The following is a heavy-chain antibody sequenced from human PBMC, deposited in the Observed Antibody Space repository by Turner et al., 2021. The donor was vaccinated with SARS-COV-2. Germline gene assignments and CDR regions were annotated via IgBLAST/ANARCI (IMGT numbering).Heavy chain of an antibody. CDR1: GFTVSSNY. Sequence: EVRLVGSVGGLVQHGGCLRLSCAASGFTVSSNYMNWVRQARGKGLEWVSVIYSGGSTYYADSVKGRFTISRDNSKNTLYLQMNSLRAEDTALYYCARDLGGTSSLGGYFDYWGQGTLVTVSS. D-gene: IGHD2-2*01. V-gene: IGHV3-66*02. J-gene: IGHJ4*02. CDR2: IYSGGST. CDR3: ARDLGGTSSLGGYFDY.